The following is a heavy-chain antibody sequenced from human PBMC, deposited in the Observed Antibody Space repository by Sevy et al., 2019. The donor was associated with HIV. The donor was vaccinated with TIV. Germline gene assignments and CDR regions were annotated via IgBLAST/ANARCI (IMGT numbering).Heavy chain of an antibody. CDR2: INHSGIT. Sequence: SETLSLICAVYGGSFSGYYWNWIRQPPGKGLEWIGEINHSGITNYNPSLKSRAFISVDTSKNQFSLSLSSVTAADTTVYYCAGGGVYDFWRGSHKSPAFDYWGQGTLVTVSS. CDR3: AGGGVYDFWRGSHKSPAFDY. D-gene: IGHD3-3*01. CDR1: GGSFSGYY. V-gene: IGHV4-34*01. J-gene: IGHJ4*02.